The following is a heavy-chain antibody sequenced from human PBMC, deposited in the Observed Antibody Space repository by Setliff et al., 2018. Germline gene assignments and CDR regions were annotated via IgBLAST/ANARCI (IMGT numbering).Heavy chain of an antibody. J-gene: IGHJ5*02. D-gene: IGHD2-15*01. V-gene: IGHV1-18*01. CDR2: ISAYNGYI. Sequence: ASVKVSCKASGYTFTSYGITWVRQAPGQGLEWMAWISAYNGYIVYAQKFQGRVTVTTDTSTSTAYMELNSLTSEDTAVYYCARSPALLGIVYLDPWGQGTRVTVSS. CDR1: GYTFTSYG. CDR3: ARSPALLGIVYLDP.